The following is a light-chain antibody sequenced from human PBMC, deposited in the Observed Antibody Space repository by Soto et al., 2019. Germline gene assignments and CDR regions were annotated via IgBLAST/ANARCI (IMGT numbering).Light chain of an antibody. J-gene: IGLJ3*02. CDR2: INTDGSH. V-gene: IGLV4-69*01. CDR1: SGHSNYA. CDR3: QTWGTGINWV. Sequence: QSVLTQSPSASASLGASVKLTCTLSSGHSNYAIAWHQQQPKKGPRYLMKINTDGSHIKGGGIPERFSGSSSGAERYLIISSLQSEDEAEYYCQTWGTGINWVFGGGTKLTVL.